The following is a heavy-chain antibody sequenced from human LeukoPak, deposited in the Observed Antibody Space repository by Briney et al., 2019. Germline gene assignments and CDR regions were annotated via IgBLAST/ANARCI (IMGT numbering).Heavy chain of an antibody. CDR1: GGSFSGYY. V-gene: IGHV4-34*01. J-gene: IGHJ3*02. CDR3: ARGDQQWLVRSDAFDI. D-gene: IGHD6-19*01. Sequence: SETLSLTCAVYGGSFSGYYWSWIRQPPGKGLEWIGEINHSGSTNYNPSLKSRVTISVDTSKNQFSLKLSSVTAADTAVYYCARGDQQWLVRSDAFDIWGQGTMVIVSS. CDR2: INHSGST.